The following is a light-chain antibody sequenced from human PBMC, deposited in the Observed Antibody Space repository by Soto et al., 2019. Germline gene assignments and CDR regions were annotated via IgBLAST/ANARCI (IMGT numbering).Light chain of an antibody. J-gene: IGKJ1*01. CDR3: QQYGSPTWT. CDR2: GAS. CDR1: QSVSSNY. V-gene: IGKV3-20*01. Sequence: EIVLTQSTGTATLSQGARATLCCRASQSVSSNYLAWYQQKLGQAPRLLIYGASSRATGIPDRFSGSGSGTDFTLTISRLEPEDFAVYYCQQYGSPTWTFGQGTKVDI.